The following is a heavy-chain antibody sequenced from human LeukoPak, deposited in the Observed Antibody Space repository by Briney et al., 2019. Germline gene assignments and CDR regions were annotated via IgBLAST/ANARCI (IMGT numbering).Heavy chain of an antibody. CDR2: MNPNSGST. CDR3: ARHAVAGTDLDY. CDR1: GYTFTSYD. D-gene: IGHD6-19*01. V-gene: IGHV1-8*01. Sequence: ASVKVSCKASGYTFTSYDINWVRQATGQGLEWMGWMNPNSGSTGYAQKFQGRVTMTRNTSISTAYMELSSLRSEDTAVYYCARHAVAGTDLDYWGQGTLVTVSS. J-gene: IGHJ4*02.